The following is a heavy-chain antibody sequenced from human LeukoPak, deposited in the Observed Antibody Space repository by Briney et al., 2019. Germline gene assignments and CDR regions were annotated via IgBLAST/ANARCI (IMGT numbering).Heavy chain of an antibody. CDR1: GLTFTRYG. J-gene: IGHJ4*02. D-gene: IGHD6-19*01. CDR3: ARDPSNTSGWYAWADY. Sequence: ASVKVSCKASGLTFTRYGISWVRQAPGQGLEWMGWISAYNGDTKYAQKFQDRLTMTTDTSTSTAYMELRSLRSDDTAVYYCARDPSNTSGWYAWADYWGQGTLVTVSS. CDR2: ISAYNGDT. V-gene: IGHV1-18*01.